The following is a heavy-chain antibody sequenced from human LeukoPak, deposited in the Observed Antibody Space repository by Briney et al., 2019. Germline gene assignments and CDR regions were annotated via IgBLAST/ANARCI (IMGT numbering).Heavy chain of an antibody. CDR3: ARGPYNDSSGYYY. D-gene: IGHD3-22*01. CDR1: GFTFDDYA. CDR2: ISWNSGSI. Sequence: GRSLRLSCAASGFTFDDYAMHWVRQAPGKGLEWVSGISWNSGSIGYADSVKGRFTISRDNAKNSLYLQMNSLRAEDTALYYCARGPYNDSSGYYYWGQGTLVTVSS. V-gene: IGHV3-9*01. J-gene: IGHJ4*02.